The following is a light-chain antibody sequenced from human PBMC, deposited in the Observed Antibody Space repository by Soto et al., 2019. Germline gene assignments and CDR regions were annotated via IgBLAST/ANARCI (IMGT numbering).Light chain of an antibody. V-gene: IGLV2-14*01. J-gene: IGLJ3*02. CDR1: SSDVGGYNY. CDR2: EVT. CDR3: SSYTTAYTQV. Sequence: QSALTQPASVSGSPGQSITISCTGTSSDVGGYNYVSWYQQHPGKAPKVMIYEVTYRPSGVSDRFSGSKSGNTASLTISRLQAEDEAHYYCSSYTTAYTQVFGGGTKLTVL.